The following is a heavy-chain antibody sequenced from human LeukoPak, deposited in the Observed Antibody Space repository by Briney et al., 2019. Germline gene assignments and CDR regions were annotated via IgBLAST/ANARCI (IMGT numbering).Heavy chain of an antibody. Sequence: GASVKVSCKASGYTFTGYYMHWVRQAPGQGLEWMGWINPNSGGTNYAQKFQGRVTMTRDTSISTAYMELSRLRSDDTAVYYCARGAHYGDYVGQHYFDYWGQGTLVTVSS. CDR1: GYTFTGYY. D-gene: IGHD4-17*01. V-gene: IGHV1-2*02. J-gene: IGHJ4*02. CDR2: INPNSGGT. CDR3: ARGAHYGDYVGQHYFDY.